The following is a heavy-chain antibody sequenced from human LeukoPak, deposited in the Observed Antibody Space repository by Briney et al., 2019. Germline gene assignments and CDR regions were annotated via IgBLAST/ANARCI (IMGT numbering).Heavy chain of an antibody. D-gene: IGHD5-18*01. V-gene: IGHV6-1*01. Sequence: SQTLSLTCAISGDSVSSNRAAWNWIRQSPSRGLEWLGRTYYRYKWYNDYAVSVKSRITINPDTSKNQFSLQLNSVTPEDTAVYYCARACSYGYTGLFWFDPWGQGTLVTDSS. CDR2: TYYRYKWYN. CDR3: ARACSYGYTGLFWFDP. J-gene: IGHJ5*02. CDR1: GDSVSSNRAA.